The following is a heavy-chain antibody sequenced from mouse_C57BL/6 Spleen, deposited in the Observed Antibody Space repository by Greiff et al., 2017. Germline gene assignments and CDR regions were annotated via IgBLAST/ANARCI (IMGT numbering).Heavy chain of an antibody. CDR2: ISSGGSYT. Sequence: DVKLMESGGDLVKPGVSLKLSCAASGFTFSSYGMSWVRQTPDKRLEWVATISSGGSYTYYPDSVKGRFTIYRDNAKNTLYLQMSSLKSEDTAMYYCARHYGNYSNAMDYWGQGTSGTVSS. V-gene: IGHV5-6*02. D-gene: IGHD2-1*01. CDR3: ARHYGNYSNAMDY. J-gene: IGHJ4*01. CDR1: GFTFSSYG.